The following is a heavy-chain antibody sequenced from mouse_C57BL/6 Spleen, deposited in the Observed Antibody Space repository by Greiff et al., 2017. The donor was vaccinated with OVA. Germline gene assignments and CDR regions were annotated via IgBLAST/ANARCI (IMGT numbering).Heavy chain of an antibody. V-gene: IGHV1-81*01. CDR3: ARIYYYGSSLYYAMDY. CDR2: IYPRSGNT. Sequence: VKLVESGAELARPGASVKLSCKASGYTFTSYGISWVKQRTGQGLEWIGEIYPRSGNTYYNEKFKGKATLTADKSSSTAYMELRSLTSEDSAVYFCARIYYYGSSLYYAMDYWGQGTSVTVSS. D-gene: IGHD1-1*01. CDR1: GYTFTSYG. J-gene: IGHJ4*01.